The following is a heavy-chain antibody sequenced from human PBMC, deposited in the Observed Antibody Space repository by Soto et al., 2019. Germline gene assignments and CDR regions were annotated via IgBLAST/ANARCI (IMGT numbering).Heavy chain of an antibody. D-gene: IGHD3-10*01. CDR2: ISSNGGST. Sequence: EVQLVESGGGLVQPGGSLRLSCAASGFTFSSYAMHWVRQAPGKGLEYVSAISSNGGSTYYANSVKGRFTISRDNSKNTLYIQMGSLRAEDMAVYYCARVGGSGSYYYYYMDVWGKGTTVTVSS. CDR1: GFTFSSYA. J-gene: IGHJ6*03. V-gene: IGHV3-64*01. CDR3: ARVGGSGSYYYYYMDV.